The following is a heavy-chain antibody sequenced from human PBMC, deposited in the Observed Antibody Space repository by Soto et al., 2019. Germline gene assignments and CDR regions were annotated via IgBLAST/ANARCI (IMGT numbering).Heavy chain of an antibody. J-gene: IGHJ3*01. Sequence: QVRLVESGGGVVQPGTSLRLSCAASGFTFSDYVIHWVRQAAGKGLEWVASMTYDGATEDYEDSVKGRFTMSRDNSQMVLSLQMNILSPDDTAAYYCARFRLSIAVNDACDVWGEGTTVTVSS. V-gene: IGHV3-30*14. CDR3: ARFRLSIAVNDACDV. D-gene: IGHD3-3*02. CDR2: MTYDGATE. CDR1: GFTFSDYV.